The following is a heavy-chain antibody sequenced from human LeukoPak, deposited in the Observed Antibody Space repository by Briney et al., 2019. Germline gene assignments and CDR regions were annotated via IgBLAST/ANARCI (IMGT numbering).Heavy chain of an antibody. J-gene: IGHJ4*02. Sequence: GESLKISCAASGFTFSSYSMNWVRQAPGKGLEWVSSISSSSSYIYYADSVKGRFTISRDNAKNSLYLQMNSLRAEDTAVYYCARSIAAAGTNDYWGQGTLVTVSS. D-gene: IGHD6-13*01. CDR2: ISSSSSYI. CDR1: GFTFSSYS. V-gene: IGHV3-21*04. CDR3: ARSIAAAGTNDY.